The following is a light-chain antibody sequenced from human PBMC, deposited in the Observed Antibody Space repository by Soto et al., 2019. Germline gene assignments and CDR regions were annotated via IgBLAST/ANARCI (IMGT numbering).Light chain of an antibody. J-gene: IGKJ3*01. CDR1: QSVSSSY. CDR3: QQYGSSPQGSFT. V-gene: IGKV3-20*01. CDR2: GAS. Sequence: EIVLTQSPGTLSLSPGERATLSCRASQSVSSSYLAWYQQKPGQAPRLLIYGASSRATGIPDRFSGSGSGTDFTITISRLEPEDFAVYYCQQYGSSPQGSFTFVPGTKVDIK.